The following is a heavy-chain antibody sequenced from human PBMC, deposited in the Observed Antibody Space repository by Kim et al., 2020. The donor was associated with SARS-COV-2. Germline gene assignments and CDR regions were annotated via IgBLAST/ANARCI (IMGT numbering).Heavy chain of an antibody. D-gene: IGHD3-22*01. CDR1: GFTFEDYA. V-gene: IGHV3-9*01. J-gene: IGHJ4*02. CDR3: AKDRADSNSFLSFFDY. CDR2: ISWNSDKI. Sequence: GGSLRLSCTGSGFTFEDYAMHWVRQVPGKGLEWVSGISWNSDKIEYVDSVKGRFTISRDNARNSLSLHMTGLRPEDTALYHCAKDRADSNSFLSFFDYWGQGVLVSVSS.